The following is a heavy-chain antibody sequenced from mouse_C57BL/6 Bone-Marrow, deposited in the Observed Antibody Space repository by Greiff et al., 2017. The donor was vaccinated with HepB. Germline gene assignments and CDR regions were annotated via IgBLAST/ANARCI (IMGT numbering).Heavy chain of an antibody. CDR3: ARGIYDGYYRYYFDY. D-gene: IGHD2-3*01. CDR1: GFTFSSYA. CDR2: ISDGGSYT. V-gene: IGHV5-4*01. Sequence: EVQVVESGGGLVKPGGSLKLSCAASGFTFSSYAMSWVRQTPEKRLEWVATISDGGSYTYYPDNVKGRFTISRDNAKNNLYLQMSHLKSEDTAMYYCARGIYDGYYRYYFDYWGQGTTLTVSS. J-gene: IGHJ2*01.